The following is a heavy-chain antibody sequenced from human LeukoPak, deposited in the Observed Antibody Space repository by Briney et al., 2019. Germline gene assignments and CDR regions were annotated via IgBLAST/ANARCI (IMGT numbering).Heavy chain of an antibody. D-gene: IGHD4-17*01. V-gene: IGHV3-30-3*01. CDR3: ARDDGGTVTTLLDY. CDR1: GFTFSSYA. Sequence: GGSLRLSCAASGFTFSSYAMSWVRQAPGKGLEWVAVISYDGSNKYYADSVKGRFTISRDNSKNTLYLQMNSLRAEDTAVYYCARDDGGTVTTLLDYWGQGTLVTVSS. J-gene: IGHJ4*02. CDR2: ISYDGSNK.